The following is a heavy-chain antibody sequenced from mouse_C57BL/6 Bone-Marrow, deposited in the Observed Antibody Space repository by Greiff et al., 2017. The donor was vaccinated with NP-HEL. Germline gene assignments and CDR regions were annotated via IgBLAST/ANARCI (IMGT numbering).Heavy chain of an antibody. CDR1: GFNIKAAY. D-gene: IGHD2-1*01. V-gene: IGHV14-4*01. CDR3: ATNGNFDY. Sequence: VQLQQSGAELVRPGASVKLSCTASGFNIKAAYMHWVKQRPEQGLEWIGWIDPENGDTEYASKFQGKATITADTASNTAYLQLSSLTSEDTAVYYCATNGNFDYGGQGTTLTVSS. J-gene: IGHJ2*01. CDR2: IDPENGDT.